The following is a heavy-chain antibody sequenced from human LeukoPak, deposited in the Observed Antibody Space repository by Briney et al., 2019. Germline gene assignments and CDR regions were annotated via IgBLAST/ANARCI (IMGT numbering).Heavy chain of an antibody. J-gene: IGHJ4*02. CDR2: ILPSDSNT. CDR1: GYSFTAYW. Sequence: GESLKISCKGSGYSFTAYWIAWVRQMPGKGLEWMGIILPSDSNTRYSPSFQGQVTISADKSINIAYLQWSSLKASDTAMYYCARRRSRSSGFDYWGQGTLVTVSS. V-gene: IGHV5-51*01. CDR3: ARRRSRSSGFDY. D-gene: IGHD6-19*01.